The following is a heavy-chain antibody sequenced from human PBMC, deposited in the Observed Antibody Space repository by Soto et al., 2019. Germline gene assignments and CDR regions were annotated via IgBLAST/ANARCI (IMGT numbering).Heavy chain of an antibody. CDR3: AIAAIPRYYYYGMDV. V-gene: IGHV3-23*01. Sequence: EVQLLESGGGLVQPGGSLRLSCAASGFTFSSYAMSWVRQAPGKGLEWVSAISGSGGSTYYADSVKGRFTISRDNSKNMLYLQMNSLRAEDTAVYYCAIAAIPRYYYYGMDVWGQGTTVTVSS. CDR1: GFTFSSYA. D-gene: IGHD2-2*01. J-gene: IGHJ6*02. CDR2: ISGSGGST.